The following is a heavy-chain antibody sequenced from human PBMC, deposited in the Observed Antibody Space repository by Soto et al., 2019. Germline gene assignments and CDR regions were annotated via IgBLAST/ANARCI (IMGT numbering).Heavy chain of an antibody. Sequence: QVQLQQWGAGLLKPSETLSLTCAVYGGSFSGYYWSWIRQPPGKGLEWIGEINHSGSTNYNPSLKSRVTISVDTSKNQFSLELSSVTAADTAVYYCARAVAATHSEQFDYWGQGTLVTVSS. CDR1: GGSFSGYY. J-gene: IGHJ4*02. CDR3: ARAVAATHSEQFDY. D-gene: IGHD2-15*01. V-gene: IGHV4-34*01. CDR2: INHSGST.